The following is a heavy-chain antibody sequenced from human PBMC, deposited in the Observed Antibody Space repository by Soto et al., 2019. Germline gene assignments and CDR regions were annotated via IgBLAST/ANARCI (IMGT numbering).Heavy chain of an antibody. Sequence: GESLKISCKGSGYSFTSYWIGWVRQMHGKGLAWMGIIYPGDSDTRYSPSFQGQVTISAGKSISTAYLQWYSLKASDNAMYYCARSKYCCGDCYSRGFDYWGQGTLVTVSS. CDR1: GYSFTSYW. J-gene: IGHJ4*02. V-gene: IGHV5-51*01. D-gene: IGHD2-21*02. CDR2: IYPGDSDT. CDR3: ARSKYCCGDCYSRGFDY.